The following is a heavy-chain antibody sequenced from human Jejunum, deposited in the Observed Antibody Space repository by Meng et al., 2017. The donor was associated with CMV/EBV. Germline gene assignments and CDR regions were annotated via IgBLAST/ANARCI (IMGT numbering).Heavy chain of an antibody. CDR1: GFTFEDYT. D-gene: IGHD6-25*01. CDR2: TSYNGSEE. Sequence: SGFTFEDYTMHWVRQTPGKGLEWVASTSYNGSEENYADSVKGRFTISRDDSKNTLYLQMNALRAEDTAVYYCAKLPRKAATYFDYWGQGTLVTVSS. J-gene: IGHJ4*02. V-gene: IGHV3-33*06. CDR3: AKLPRKAATYFDY.